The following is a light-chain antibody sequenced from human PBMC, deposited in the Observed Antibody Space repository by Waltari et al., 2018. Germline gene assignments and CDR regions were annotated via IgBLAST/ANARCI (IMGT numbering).Light chain of an antibody. CDR2: RDT. Sequence: SYELTQQPSVSVSPGQTGSITCSGDKLGNKYNSWYHQKQGKSPVLVIYRDTKRPSGIPLRFSGSNSGNTATLTISGTQAMDEADYYCQAWDGSTVVFGGGTKLTVL. CDR1: KLGNKY. J-gene: IGLJ2*01. CDR3: QAWDGSTVV. V-gene: IGLV3-1*01.